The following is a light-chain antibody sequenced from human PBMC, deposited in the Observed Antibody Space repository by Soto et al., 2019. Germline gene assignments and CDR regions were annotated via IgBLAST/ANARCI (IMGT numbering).Light chain of an antibody. V-gene: IGKV3-15*01. CDR2: GAS. CDR3: QKYNNWPPET. Sequence: EIVLTQSPATLSLSPGESATLSCRASQYVSNKVAWYQQKPGQAPRLLIYGASTRATGTPDRFSGSGSGTEFTLTISSLQSEDFAVYYCQKYNNWPPETFGQGTKVDIK. CDR1: QYVSNK. J-gene: IGKJ1*01.